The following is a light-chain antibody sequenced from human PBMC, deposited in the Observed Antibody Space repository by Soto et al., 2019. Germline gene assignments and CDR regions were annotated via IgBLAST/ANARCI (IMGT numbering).Light chain of an antibody. V-gene: IGKV1-5*03. J-gene: IGKJ4*02. CDR3: EDYSSSSGLT. CDR2: QAS. CDR1: QSISSW. Sequence: DIQMTQSPSTLSASVGDRVTITCRASQSISSWLAWYQQKPGKAPKLLIFQASSLKSGGPSRFRGSGSATEYTLTISSLQPDDFATYYCEDYSSSSGLTFGGATKVEIK.